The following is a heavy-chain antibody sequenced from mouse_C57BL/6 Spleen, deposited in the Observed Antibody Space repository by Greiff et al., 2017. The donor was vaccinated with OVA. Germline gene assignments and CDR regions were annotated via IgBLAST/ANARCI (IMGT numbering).Heavy chain of an antibody. J-gene: IGHJ2*01. CDR1: GYAFSSSW. CDR3: ARFYDGYIAY. V-gene: IGHV1-82*01. CDR2: IYPGDGDT. D-gene: IGHD2-3*01. Sequence: QVQLQQSGPELVKPGASVKISCKASGYAFSSSWMNWVKQRPGKGLEWIGRIYPGDGDTNYNGKFKGKATLTADKSSSTAYMQLSSLTSEDSAVYFCARFYDGYIAYWGQGTTLTVSS.